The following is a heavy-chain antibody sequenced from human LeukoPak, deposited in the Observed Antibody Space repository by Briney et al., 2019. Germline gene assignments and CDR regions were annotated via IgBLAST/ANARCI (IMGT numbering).Heavy chain of an antibody. CDR2: ISSSSSYI. J-gene: IGHJ4*02. CDR3: ARETPRRGETRDGYR. CDR1: GFTFSSYS. D-gene: IGHD5-24*01. V-gene: IGHV3-21*01. Sequence: GGSLRLSCAASGFTFSSYSMNWVRQAPGKGLEWVSSISSSSSYIYYADSVKGRFTISRDNAKNSLYLQMNSLRAEDTAVYYCARETPRRGETRDGYRWGQGTVVTVSP.